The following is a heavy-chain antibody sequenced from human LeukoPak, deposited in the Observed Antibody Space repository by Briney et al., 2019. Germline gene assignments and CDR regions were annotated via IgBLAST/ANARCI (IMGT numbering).Heavy chain of an antibody. Sequence: PGGSLRLSCAASGFTFSNYAMHWARQAPGKGLEWVASISHDRSNNCHADSVKGRFTISRDNSKNTLYLQMNSLTDEDTAVYYCARDLSGSYMSDYWGQGTLVTVSS. D-gene: IGHD3-10*01. J-gene: IGHJ4*02. V-gene: IGHV3-30-3*01. CDR2: ISHDRSNN. CDR1: GFTFSNYA. CDR3: ARDLSGSYMSDY.